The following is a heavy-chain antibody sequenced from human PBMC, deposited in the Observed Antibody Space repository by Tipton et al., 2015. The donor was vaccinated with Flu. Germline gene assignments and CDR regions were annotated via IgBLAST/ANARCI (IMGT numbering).Heavy chain of an antibody. D-gene: IGHD6-13*01. V-gene: IGHV3-13*01. Sequence: SLRLSCAASGFTFSLYDIHWVRQVTGKSLEWVSAIGPAGDTHYSDSVKGRFTITRDNVKNSLYLQMSSLRVGDTAVYYCARGPLPDSNWYNGMDVWGQGTTVTVSS. CDR2: IGPAGDT. J-gene: IGHJ6*02. CDR1: GFTFSLYD. CDR3: ARGPLPDSNWYNGMDV.